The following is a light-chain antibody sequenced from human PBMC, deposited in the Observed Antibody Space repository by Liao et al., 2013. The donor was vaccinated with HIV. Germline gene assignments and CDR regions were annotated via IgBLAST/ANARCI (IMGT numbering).Light chain of an antibody. CDR1: GLTNQY. V-gene: IGLV3-25*03. J-gene: IGLJ3*02. Sequence: SYELTQPPSVSVSPGQTARITCSGDGLTNQYGYWYQQKPGQAPVLVMYKDSERPSGIPERFSGSRSGTTVTLTISGVQAEDEADYYCQSADSSGTCPVFGGGTKLTVL. CDR3: QSADSSGTCPV. CDR2: KDS.